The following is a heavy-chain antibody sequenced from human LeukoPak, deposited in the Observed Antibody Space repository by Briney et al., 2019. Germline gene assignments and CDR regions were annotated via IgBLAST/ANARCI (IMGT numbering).Heavy chain of an antibody. CDR1: GFAFSTSA. V-gene: IGHV3-30*04. CDR3: ARGPDTSTLPLDY. CDR2: ISDDGSAQ. D-gene: IGHD5-18*01. Sequence: PGRSLRLSCAASGFAFSTSAMHWIRQAPGKGPEWVAVISDDGSAQYYAGSVKGRLTISRDNSKNTLFLQMNRLGTDDTALYFCARGPDTSTLPLDYWGQGTRVTVSS. J-gene: IGHJ4*02.